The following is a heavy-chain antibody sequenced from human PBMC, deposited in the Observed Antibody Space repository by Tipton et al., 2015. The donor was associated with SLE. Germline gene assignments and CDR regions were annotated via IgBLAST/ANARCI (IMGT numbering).Heavy chain of an antibody. D-gene: IGHD3-16*01. CDR1: GGSVSSGSYY. CDR3: ARAIGANYFNL. V-gene: IGHV4-39*07. CDR2: IYYSGST. Sequence: TLSLTCTVSGGSVSSGSYYWAWIRQPPGKGPEWTGTIYYSGSTYYYPSLKSRITISVDTSKNQFSLEVRSVTAADTAVYYCARAIGANYFNLWGQGTLVTVSS. J-gene: IGHJ4*02.